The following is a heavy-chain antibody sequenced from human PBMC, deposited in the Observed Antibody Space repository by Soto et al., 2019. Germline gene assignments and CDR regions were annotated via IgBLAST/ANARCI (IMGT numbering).Heavy chain of an antibody. J-gene: IGHJ6*02. CDR2: IYYNGST. CDR3: ARGVVREMDV. V-gene: IGHV4-31*03. Sequence: PSETLSLTCTVSGGSISSGGYYWSWIRQHPGKGLEWIGYIYYNGSTYYNPSLKSRVTISVDTSKNQFSLKLSSVTAADTAVYYCARGVVREMDVWGQGTTVTVSS. CDR1: GGSISSGGYY. D-gene: IGHD3-10*01.